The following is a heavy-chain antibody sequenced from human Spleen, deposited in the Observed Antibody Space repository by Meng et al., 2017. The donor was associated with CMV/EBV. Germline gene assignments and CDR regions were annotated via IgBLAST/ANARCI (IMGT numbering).Heavy chain of an antibody. CDR3: ARVNNERATLSF. D-gene: IGHD1-1*01. J-gene: IGHJ4*02. Sequence: GESLKISCAASGFLFSNYALHWVRQAPGKGLEWVAVISYNGSHVYYADSVKGRFIISRDNSKNTLYLQMNNLRPGDTAHYYWARVNNERATLSFWGQGTTVTVSS. V-gene: IGHV3-30*04. CDR2: ISYNGSHV. CDR1: GFLFSNYA.